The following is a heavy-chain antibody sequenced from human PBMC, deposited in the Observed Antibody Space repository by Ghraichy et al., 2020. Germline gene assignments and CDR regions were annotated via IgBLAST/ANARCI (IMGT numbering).Heavy chain of an antibody. J-gene: IGHJ4*02. V-gene: IGHV3-7*01. D-gene: IGHD3-9*01. Sequence: GSLRLSCAASGFTFSNYWMSWVRQAPGKGLEWVANIIQDGGEKYYMDSVKGRFTISRDNAKNSLYLQMNTLRAEDTAVYYCARAKGYFDWLTDFWGQGTLVTVSS. CDR2: IIQDGGEK. CDR1: GFTFSNYW. CDR3: ARAKGYFDWLTDF.